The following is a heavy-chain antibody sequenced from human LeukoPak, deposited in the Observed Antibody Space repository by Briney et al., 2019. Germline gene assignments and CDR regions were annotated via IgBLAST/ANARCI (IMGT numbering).Heavy chain of an antibody. V-gene: IGHV3-30-3*01. CDR2: ISYDGSNK. CDR3: ARSILGLWPAYYYYGMDV. D-gene: IGHD3-16*01. Sequence: GGSLRLSCAASGFTFSSYAMHWVRQAPGKGLEWVAVISYDGSNKYYADSVKGRFTISRDNSKNTLYLQMNSLRAEDTAVYYCARSILGLWPAYYYYGMDVWGQGTTVTVSS. J-gene: IGHJ6*02. CDR1: GFTFSSYA.